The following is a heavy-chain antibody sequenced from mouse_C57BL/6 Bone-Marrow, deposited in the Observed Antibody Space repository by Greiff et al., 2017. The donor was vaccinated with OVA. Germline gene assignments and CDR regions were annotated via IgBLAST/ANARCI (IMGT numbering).Heavy chain of an antibody. J-gene: IGHJ2*01. V-gene: IGHV5-6*01. Sequence: EVQGVESGGDLVKPGGSLKLSCAASGFTFSSYGMSWVRQTPDKRLEWVATISSGGSYTYYPDSVKGRFTISRDNAKNPLYLQMISLKSEDTAMYYCARQDWVDYWGQGTTLTVSS. CDR3: ARQDWVDY. CDR2: ISSGGSYT. CDR1: GFTFSSYG.